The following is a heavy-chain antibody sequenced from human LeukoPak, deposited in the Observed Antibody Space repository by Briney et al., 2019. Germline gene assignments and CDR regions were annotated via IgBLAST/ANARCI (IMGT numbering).Heavy chain of an antibody. CDR2: INHSGST. CDR3: AIGRRGCNGV. J-gene: IGHJ4*02. V-gene: IGHV4-34*01. CDR1: GGSFSGYY. D-gene: IGHD2-8*01. Sequence: SETLSLTCAVYGGSFSGYYWSWIRQPPGKGLEWIGEINHSGSTNYNPSLKSRVTISVDTSKNQFSLKLSSVTAADTAVYYFAIGRRGCNGVWGQGTLVTVSS.